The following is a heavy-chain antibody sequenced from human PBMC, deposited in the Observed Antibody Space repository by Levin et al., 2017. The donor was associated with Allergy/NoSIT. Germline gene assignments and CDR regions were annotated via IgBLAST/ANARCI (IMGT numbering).Heavy chain of an antibody. Sequence: GESLKISCAASGFTFSSYAMHWVRQAPGKGLEWVAVISYDGSNKYYADSVKGRFTISRDNSKNTLYLQMNSLRAEDTAVYYCARDLDYGDYLANAFDIWGQGTMVTVSS. CDR3: ARDLDYGDYLANAFDI. J-gene: IGHJ3*02. CDR1: GFTFSSYA. CDR2: ISYDGSNK. V-gene: IGHV3-30-3*01. D-gene: IGHD4-17*01.